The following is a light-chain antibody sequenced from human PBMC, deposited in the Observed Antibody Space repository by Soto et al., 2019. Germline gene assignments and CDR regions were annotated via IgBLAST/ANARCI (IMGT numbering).Light chain of an antibody. CDR3: RQYGSSPSYT. CDR2: GSS. V-gene: IGKV3-20*01. Sequence: EIVLTHSPGTLSLSPGERATISCRASQSVSSSSYLAWYQQKPGQAPRLLIYGSSSRATGNPDRFSGSGSATDFTLTISRLEPEDFAVYYCRQYGSSPSYTFGQGTKLEIK. CDR1: QSVSSSSY. J-gene: IGKJ2*01.